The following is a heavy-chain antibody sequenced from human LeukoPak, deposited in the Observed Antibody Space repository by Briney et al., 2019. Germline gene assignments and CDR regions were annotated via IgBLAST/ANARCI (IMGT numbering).Heavy chain of an antibody. D-gene: IGHD2-21*02. CDR2: IYYSRST. V-gene: IGHV4-31*03. CDR1: GGSISSGGYY. CDR3: ARGLLFSWFDP. J-gene: IGHJ5*02. Sequence: PSETLSLTCTVSGGSISSGGYYWSWIRQHPGKGLEWIGYIYYSRSTYYNPSLKSRVTISVDTSKNQFSLKLSSVTAADTAVYYCARGLLFSWFDPWGQGTLVTVSS.